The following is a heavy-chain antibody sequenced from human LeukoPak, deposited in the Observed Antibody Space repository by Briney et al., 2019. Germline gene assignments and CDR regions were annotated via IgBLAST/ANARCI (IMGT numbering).Heavy chain of an antibody. CDR3: ARKGRGGYYYYMDV. CDR2: IYYSGST. CDR1: GGSISSYY. J-gene: IGHJ6*03. V-gene: IGHV4-59*01. Sequence: PSETLSLTCTVSGGSISSYYWSWIRQPPGKGLEWIGYIYYSGSTNYNPSLKSRVTISVDTSKNQSSLKLSSVTAADTAVYYCARKGRGGYYYYMDVWGKGTTVTVSS.